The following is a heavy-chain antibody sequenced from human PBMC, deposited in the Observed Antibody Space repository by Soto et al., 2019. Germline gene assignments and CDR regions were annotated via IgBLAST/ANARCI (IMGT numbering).Heavy chain of an antibody. D-gene: IGHD3-9*01. CDR2: IFPGDSDT. V-gene: IGHV5-51*04. CDR1: GYSFTTDS. CDR3: ARGRRDILPGPPGTLDY. J-gene: IGHJ4*02. Sequence: GQSLKFSCKASGYSFTTDSIGCVRQLPGKDLEWMGIIFPGDSDTRYSPSFQRQVTSPAAKPSSTSYLHWSSLKASDTAMYHCARGRRDILPGPPGTLDYSGEGPIRTLS.